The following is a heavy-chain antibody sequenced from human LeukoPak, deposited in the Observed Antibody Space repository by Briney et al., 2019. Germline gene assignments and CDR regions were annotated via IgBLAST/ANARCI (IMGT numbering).Heavy chain of an antibody. J-gene: IGHJ4*02. V-gene: IGHV3-30*18. CDR2: ISYDGRNK. Sequence: PGRSLRLSCAASGFTFSTYGMHWVRQAPGKGLEWVAVISYDGRNKHYADSVKGRITISRDNSKNTLYLEMNSLRAEDTAVYYCAKDHDSSGYYHIDSWGQGTLVTVSS. D-gene: IGHD3-22*01. CDR3: AKDHDSSGYYHIDS. CDR1: GFTFSTYG.